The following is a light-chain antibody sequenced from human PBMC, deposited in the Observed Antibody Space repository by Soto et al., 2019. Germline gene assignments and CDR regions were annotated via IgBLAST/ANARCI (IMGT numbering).Light chain of an antibody. J-gene: IGKJ4*01. Sequence: DIQMTQSPSTLSASVGDGVTLTCRASQSINSWLAWYQQRPGKGPKLLIHKASILEGGVPSRFSGSASGTEFTLTISSLQPDDFATYYCLQYNHYLLTFGGGTKVEIK. CDR1: QSINSW. CDR2: KAS. V-gene: IGKV1-5*03. CDR3: LQYNHYLLT.